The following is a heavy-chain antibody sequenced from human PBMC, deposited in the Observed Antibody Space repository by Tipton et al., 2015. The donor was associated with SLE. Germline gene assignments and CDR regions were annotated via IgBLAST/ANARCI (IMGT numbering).Heavy chain of an antibody. J-gene: IGHJ4*02. CDR1: GFTFSNSW. Sequence: SLRLSCAASGFTFSNSWMHWVRQAPGKGLVWVSRINTDGSISDYADSVKGRFTISRDNARNSLHLQMNSLKTEDTAIYYCARDPGYFSPSFDFDYWGQGTLVTVSS. V-gene: IGHV3-74*01. D-gene: IGHD3-9*01. CDR3: ARDPGYFSPSFDFDY. CDR2: INTDGSIS.